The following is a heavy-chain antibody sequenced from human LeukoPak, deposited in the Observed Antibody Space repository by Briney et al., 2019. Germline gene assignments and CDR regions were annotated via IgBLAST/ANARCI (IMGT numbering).Heavy chain of an antibody. CDR1: GFTFSSYW. Sequence: GGSLRLSCAASGFTFSSYWMHWVRQTPGKGLEWVAVMPHDGNNEFYSDSVKGRFTISRDISKNTLYLQMNSLRVEDTAVYYCARDWNLYFDFWGQGTLVTVSS. V-gene: IGHV3-33*08. D-gene: IGHD1-1*01. J-gene: IGHJ4*02. CDR2: MPHDGNNE. CDR3: ARDWNLYFDF.